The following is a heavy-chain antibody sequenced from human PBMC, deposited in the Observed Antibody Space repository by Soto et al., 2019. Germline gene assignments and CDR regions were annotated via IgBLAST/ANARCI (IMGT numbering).Heavy chain of an antibody. V-gene: IGHV4-39*01. J-gene: IGHJ6*02. CDR2: IYFGGST. CDR3: ASLEVPPPYFCYVMDV. CDR1: GGSISSNNYY. Sequence: PSETLSLTCTVSGGSISSNNYYWGWIRQPPGKGLEWIGSIYFGGSTYYNPSLMSRVTISVDTSNNQFSLKLTSVPAADPAVYNCASLEVPPPYFCYVMDVWGQGT. D-gene: IGHD3-10*01.